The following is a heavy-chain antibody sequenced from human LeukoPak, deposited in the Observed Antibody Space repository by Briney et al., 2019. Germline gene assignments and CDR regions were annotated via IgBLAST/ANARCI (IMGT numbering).Heavy chain of an antibody. Sequence: SETLSLTCTVSGGSISGYYWSWIRQPPGKGLEWIGEINHSGSTNCNPSLKSRVTISVDTSKNQFSLKLSSVTAADTAVYYCARVVPAAIGDYWGQGTLVTVSS. CDR1: GGSISGYY. CDR2: INHSGST. D-gene: IGHD2-2*01. CDR3: ARVVPAAIGDY. J-gene: IGHJ4*02. V-gene: IGHV4-34*01.